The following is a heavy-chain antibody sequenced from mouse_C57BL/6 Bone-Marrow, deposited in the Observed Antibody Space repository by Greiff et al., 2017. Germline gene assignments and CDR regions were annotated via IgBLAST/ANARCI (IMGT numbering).Heavy chain of an antibody. CDR3: EVYGAYYSNYYAMDY. D-gene: IGHD2-5*01. V-gene: IGHV1-7*01. CDR2: INPCSGYT. J-gene: IGHJ4*01. CDR1: GYTFTSYW. Sequence: QVQLQQSGAELAKPGASVKLSCKASGYTFTSYWMHWVKQRPGQGLEWIGYINPCSGYTKYNQKFKDKATLTVDKSSSTAYMQLRSQTYEDSAVYNCEVYGAYYSNYYAMDYWGQGTSVTVSS.